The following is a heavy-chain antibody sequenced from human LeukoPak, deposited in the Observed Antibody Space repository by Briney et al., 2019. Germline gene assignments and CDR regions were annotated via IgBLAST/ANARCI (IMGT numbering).Heavy chain of an antibody. D-gene: IGHD3-10*01. Sequence: GESLKISCKGSGYSFTNHWIGWVRQMPGEGLEWIGIIYPGGSDTTYRQSFQGKVAISADKSISTPYLQWSSLKASDTAMYYCARAGVRGVIQEIDPWGQGTLVTVSS. J-gene: IGHJ5*02. CDR2: IYPGGSDT. CDR3: ARAGVRGVIQEIDP. CDR1: GYSFTNHW. V-gene: IGHV5-51*01.